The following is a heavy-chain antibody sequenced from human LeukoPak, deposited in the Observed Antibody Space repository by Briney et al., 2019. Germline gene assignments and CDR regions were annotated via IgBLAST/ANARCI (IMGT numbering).Heavy chain of an antibody. J-gene: IGHJ5*02. CDR2: ISAYNGNT. V-gene: IGHV1-18*01. CDR3: ASGVEAARWFDP. Sequence: GASVKVSCKASGYTFTSYGISWVRQAPGQGLEWMGWISAYNGNTNYAQKLQGRVTMTTDTCTSTAYMELRSLRSEDTAVYYCASGVEAARWFDPWGQGTLVTVSS. CDR1: GYTFTSYG. D-gene: IGHD3-16*01.